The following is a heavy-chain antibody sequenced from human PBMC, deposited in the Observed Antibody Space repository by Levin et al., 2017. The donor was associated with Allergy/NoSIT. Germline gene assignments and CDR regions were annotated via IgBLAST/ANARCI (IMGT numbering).Heavy chain of an antibody. D-gene: IGHD6-6*01. CDR2: ISYDGSNE. Sequence: GGSLRLSCAASEFTFSSYGMHWVRQAAGKGLQWVAVISYDGSNEHYADSVKGRFTISRDNSKNTLYLQMNSLRAEDTAVYYCAKDGARYSRSSAYFDFWGQGTLVTVSS. CDR1: EFTFSSYG. V-gene: IGHV3-30*18. CDR3: AKDGARYSRSSAYFDF. J-gene: IGHJ4*02.